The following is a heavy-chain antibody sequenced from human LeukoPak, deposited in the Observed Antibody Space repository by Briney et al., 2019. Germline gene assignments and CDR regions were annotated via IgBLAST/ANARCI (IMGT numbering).Heavy chain of an antibody. J-gene: IGHJ4*02. Sequence: PGGSLRLSCAASGFIFRNHGMHWVRQAPGKGLEWVTFVWYGGSEKYYADSVRGRFTISRDNSKNTVNLQMSSLRTEDTALYYCAKDLSSGWSFDSWGQGTLVTVSS. CDR2: VWYGGSEK. V-gene: IGHV3-30*02. CDR3: AKDLSSGWSFDS. CDR1: GFIFRNHG. D-gene: IGHD6-19*01.